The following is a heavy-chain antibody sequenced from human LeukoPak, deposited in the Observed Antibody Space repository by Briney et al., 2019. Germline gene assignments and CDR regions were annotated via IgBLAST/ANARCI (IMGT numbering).Heavy chain of an antibody. CDR2: INPNSGGT. J-gene: IGHJ6*03. CDR3: ARANYDYVWGSYRQDSGWFIYYMDV. Sequence: ASVKVSCKASGYAFTGYYMHWVRQAPGQGLEWMGWINPNSGGTNYAQKFQGRVTMTRDTSTSTAYMELSRLRSDDTAVYYCARANYDYVWGSYRQDSGWFIYYMDVWGKGTTVTISS. D-gene: IGHD3-16*02. CDR1: GYAFTGYY. V-gene: IGHV1-2*02.